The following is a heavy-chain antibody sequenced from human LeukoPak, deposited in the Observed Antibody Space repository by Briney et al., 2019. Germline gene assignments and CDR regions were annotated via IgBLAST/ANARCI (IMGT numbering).Heavy chain of an antibody. V-gene: IGHV1-2*02. CDR3: ARDLRVWFGETPDDY. D-gene: IGHD3-10*01. Sequence: ASVKVSCKASGYTFTGYYIHWVRQAPGQGLEWMGWINPNSGGTNYAQKFQGRVTMTRDTSISTAYMELSRLRSDDTAVYYCARDLRVWFGETPDDYWGQGTLVTVSS. CDR2: INPNSGGT. J-gene: IGHJ4*02. CDR1: GYTFTGYY.